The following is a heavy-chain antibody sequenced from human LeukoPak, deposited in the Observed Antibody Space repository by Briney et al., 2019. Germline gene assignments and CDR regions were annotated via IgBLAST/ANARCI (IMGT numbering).Heavy chain of an antibody. CDR3: ARDGSGSRPHYYYGMDV. D-gene: IGHD1-26*01. J-gene: IGHJ6*02. CDR1: GGSISSYY. Sequence: PETLSLTCTVSGGSISSYYWSWIRQPPGKGLEWIGYIYYSGSTNYNPSLKSRVTISVDTSKNQFSLKLSSVTAADTAVYYCARDGSGSRPHYYYGMDVWGQGTTVTVSS. CDR2: IYYSGST. V-gene: IGHV4-59*01.